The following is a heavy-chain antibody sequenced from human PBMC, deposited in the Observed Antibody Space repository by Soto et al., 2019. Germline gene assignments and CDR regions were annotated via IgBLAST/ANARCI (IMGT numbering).Heavy chain of an antibody. J-gene: IGHJ5*01. CDR3: ARVLEEDYCGGDCYSNWFDP. Sequence: ASVKVSCKASGYTFTSYGISWVRQAPGEGLEWMGWISAYNGNTNYAQKLQGRVTMTTDTSTSTAYMELRSLRSDDTAVYYCARVLEEDYCGGDCYSNWFDPWGQGTMVTVSS. V-gene: IGHV1-18*01. CDR1: GYTFTSYG. CDR2: ISAYNGNT. D-gene: IGHD2-21*01.